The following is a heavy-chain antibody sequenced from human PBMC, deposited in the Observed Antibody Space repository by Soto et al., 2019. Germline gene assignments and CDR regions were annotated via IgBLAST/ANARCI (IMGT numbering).Heavy chain of an antibody. Sequence: ASETLSLTCAVYGGSFSGYYWSWIRQPPGKGLEWIGEINHSGSTNYNPSLKSRVTISVDTSKNQFSLKLSSVTAADTAVYYCARAINYYDSSGYYLSYYGMDVWGQGTTVTVSS. CDR1: GGSFSGYY. V-gene: IGHV4-34*01. CDR2: INHSGST. J-gene: IGHJ6*02. D-gene: IGHD3-22*01. CDR3: ARAINYYDSSGYYLSYYGMDV.